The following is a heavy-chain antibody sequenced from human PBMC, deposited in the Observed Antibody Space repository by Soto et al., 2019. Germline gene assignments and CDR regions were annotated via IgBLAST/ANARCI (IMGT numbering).Heavy chain of an antibody. CDR2: INTYKGNR. CDR3: ARGRLRGYDSSGFYS. D-gene: IGHD3-22*01. J-gene: IGHJ4*02. V-gene: IGHV1-18*01. CDR1: GYSFSSYG. Sequence: QVQLVQSGAELRKPGASVKVSCKASGYSFSSYGINWVRQAPGQGLEWMGWINTYKGNRNYAQKFEDRVTMTTATATSTVYMELRSLQSDDTAIDYCARGRLRGYDSSGFYSWGPGTLVTVSS.